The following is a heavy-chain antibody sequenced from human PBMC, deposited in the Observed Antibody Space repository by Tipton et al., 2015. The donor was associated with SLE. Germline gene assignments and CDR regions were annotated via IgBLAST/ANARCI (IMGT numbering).Heavy chain of an antibody. CDR3: ARGRRGYTAYVVPDY. Sequence: TLSLTCTVSGGSISSGGYYXSWIRQHPGKGLGWIGYMYYSGSTYYNPSLKSRVSISVDTSKNQFSLKLSSLTAADTAVYYCARGRRGYTAYVVPDYWGQGTQVTVSS. D-gene: IGHD5-12*01. CDR1: GGSISSGGYY. J-gene: IGHJ4*02. V-gene: IGHV4-31*03. CDR2: MYYSGST.